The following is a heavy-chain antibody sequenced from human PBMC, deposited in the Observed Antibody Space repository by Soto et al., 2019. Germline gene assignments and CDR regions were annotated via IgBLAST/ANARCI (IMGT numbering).Heavy chain of an antibody. CDR3: ARPYYYDSSGYSLGGFDI. CDR1: GFTFGNYW. V-gene: IGHV3-74*01. D-gene: IGHD3-22*01. CDR2: ISDYGRI. J-gene: IGHJ3*02. Sequence: GGSLRLSCAASGFTFGNYWMHWVRQAPGKGLVWVSRISDYGRINYADSVKDRFIISRDDAKNSLYLQINSLRAEATAVYYCARPYYYDSSGYSLGGFDIWGPGTMVTDSS.